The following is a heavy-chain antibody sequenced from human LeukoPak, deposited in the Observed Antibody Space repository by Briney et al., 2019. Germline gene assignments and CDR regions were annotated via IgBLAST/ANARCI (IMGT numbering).Heavy chain of an antibody. Sequence: ASVKVSCKVSGYTLTELSMHWVRQAPGKGLEWMGGFDPQDGETIYAQRFQGRITMTEDTSTDTAYMELSSLRSEDTAIYYCATPEGVDAFDIWGQGTMVTVSS. CDR3: ATPEGVDAFDI. CDR2: FDPQDGET. CDR1: GYTLTELS. J-gene: IGHJ3*02. V-gene: IGHV1-24*01.